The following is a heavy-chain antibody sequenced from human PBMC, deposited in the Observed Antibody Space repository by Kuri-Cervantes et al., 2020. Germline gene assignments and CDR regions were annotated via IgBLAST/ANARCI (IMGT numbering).Heavy chain of an antibody. CDR1: GFTFSSYA. Sequence: GGSLRLSCAASGFTFSSYAMHWVRQAPGKGLEWVAVISYDGSNKYYADSVKGRFTISRDNSKNTLYLQMNSLRAEDTAVYYCAKRGGSGSYYNVRGGENYFDYWGQGTLVTVSS. D-gene: IGHD3-10*01. CDR3: AKRGGSGSYYNVRGGENYFDY. V-gene: IGHV3-30-3*02. CDR2: ISYDGSNK. J-gene: IGHJ4*02.